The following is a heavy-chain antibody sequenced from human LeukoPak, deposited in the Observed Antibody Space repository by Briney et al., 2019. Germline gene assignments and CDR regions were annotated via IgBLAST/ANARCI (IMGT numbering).Heavy chain of an antibody. Sequence: GGSLRLSCAASGFTSSSYEMNWVRQAPGKGLEWVSSISSSGSTIYYADSVKGRFTISRDNAKNSLYLQMNSLRAEDTAVYYCAELGITMIGGVWGKGTTVTISS. CDR1: GFTSSSYE. J-gene: IGHJ6*04. V-gene: IGHV3-48*03. CDR3: AELGITMIGGV. CDR2: ISSSGSTI. D-gene: IGHD3-10*02.